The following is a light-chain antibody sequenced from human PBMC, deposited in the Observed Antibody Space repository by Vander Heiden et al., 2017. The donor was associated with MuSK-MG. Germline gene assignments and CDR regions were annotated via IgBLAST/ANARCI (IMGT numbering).Light chain of an antibody. J-gene: IGKJ1*01. CDR2: GAS. CDR3: QQYGSSPET. Sequence: DIVLTHYPGSLSLSPGERATLSCRASQSVSSSYLAWYQQKTGQAPRLLIYGASSRATGIPERCSGSGSGTDVTLTISRLEPEDFAVYYCQQYGSSPETFGQGTKVEIK. CDR1: QSVSSSY. V-gene: IGKV3-20*01.